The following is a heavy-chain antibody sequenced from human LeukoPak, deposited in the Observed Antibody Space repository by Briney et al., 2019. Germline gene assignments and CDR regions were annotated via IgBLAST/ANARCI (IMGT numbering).Heavy chain of an antibody. J-gene: IGHJ4*02. D-gene: IGHD5-24*01. Sequence: GGSLRLSCAASGFTFGLYSMTWVRQAPGKGLEWVSLIDSNSNFMNYADSVKGRFTISRDNAKNSLYLQMNSLGAEDTAVYYCARGRAADYWGQGTLVTVSS. V-gene: IGHV3-21*01. CDR3: ARGRAADY. CDR2: IDSNSNFM. CDR1: GFTFGLYS.